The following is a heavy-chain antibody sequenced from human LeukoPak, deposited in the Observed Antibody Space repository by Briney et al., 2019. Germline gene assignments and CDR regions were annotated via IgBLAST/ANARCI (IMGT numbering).Heavy chain of an antibody. CDR2: VNPNSGNT. V-gene: IGHV1-2*02. D-gene: IGHD6-25*01. CDR3: AREGAAAEDVNWFDP. J-gene: IGHJ5*02. CDR1: GYTFTGYY. Sequence: GASVKVSCKASGYTFTGYYMHWVRQAPGQGLEWMGWVNPNSGNTHYAQKFQDRVTMTRDTSISTACMELNSLRSDDTAVYYCAREGAAAEDVNWFDPWGQGTLVTVSS.